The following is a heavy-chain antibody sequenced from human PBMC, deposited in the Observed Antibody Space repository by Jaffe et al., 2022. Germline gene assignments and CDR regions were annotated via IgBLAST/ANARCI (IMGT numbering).Heavy chain of an antibody. CDR3: ARAYGHPLRYFDWLRYPLAFDI. D-gene: IGHD3-9*01. CDR2: IIPIFGTA. J-gene: IGHJ3*02. V-gene: IGHV1-69*05. CDR1: GGTFSSYA. Sequence: QVQLVQSGAEVKKPGSSVKVSCKASGGTFSSYAISWVRQAPGQGLEWMGGIIPIFGTANYAQKFQGRVTITTDESTSTAYMELSSLRSEDTAVYYCARAYGHPLRYFDWLRYPLAFDIWGQGTMVTVSS.